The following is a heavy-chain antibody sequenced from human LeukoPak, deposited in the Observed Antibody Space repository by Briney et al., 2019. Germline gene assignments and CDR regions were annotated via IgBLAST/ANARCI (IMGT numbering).Heavy chain of an antibody. J-gene: IGHJ4*02. D-gene: IGHD6-13*01. Sequence: PSETLSLTCTVSGGSISSYYWSWIRQPPGKGLEWIGYIYYSGSTNYNPSLKSRVTISVDTSKNQFSLKLSSVTAADTAVYYCARSFNAAAGHSLLYDYWGQGTLVTVSS. CDR3: ARSFNAAAGHSLLYDY. CDR2: IYYSGST. CDR1: GGSISSYY. V-gene: IGHV4-59*01.